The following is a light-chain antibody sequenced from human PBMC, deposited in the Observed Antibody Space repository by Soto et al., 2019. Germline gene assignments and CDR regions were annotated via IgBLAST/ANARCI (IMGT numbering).Light chain of an antibody. V-gene: IGKV3D-15*01. Sequence: ENVLTQSPGTLSLSPGERATLSCRASQTVSSNSLAWYQQKPGQAPRFLIYGASHRAIGIPDRFSGSGSGTEFTLTISSLRSEDSAIYYCQQYFEWPPMTFGQGTKVEI. J-gene: IGKJ1*01. CDR3: QQYFEWPPMT. CDR2: GAS. CDR1: QTVSSN.